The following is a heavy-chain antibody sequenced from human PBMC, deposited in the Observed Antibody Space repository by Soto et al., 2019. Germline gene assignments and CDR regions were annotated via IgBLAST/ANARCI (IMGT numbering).Heavy chain of an antibody. CDR1: GFPLNDHY. CDR3: VSATYFSHSSSYTRSFDY. D-gene: IGHD3-22*01. Sequence: GSLRLSCASSGFPLNDHYIDWVRQTSGKGLGGVRRSIDESQGYSTAYAASVKGTFTTPRDESKNSVYLQMNRLKNEVTAVYYCVSATYFSHSSSYTRSFDYWGQGTQVTVSS. J-gene: IGHJ4*02. CDR2: SIDESQGYST. V-gene: IGHV3-72*01.